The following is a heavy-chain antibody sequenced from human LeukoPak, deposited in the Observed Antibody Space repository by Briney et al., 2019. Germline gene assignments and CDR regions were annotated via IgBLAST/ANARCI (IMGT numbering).Heavy chain of an antibody. CDR2: IYYSGST. CDR1: GGSISSGSHY. CDR3: ARDCDYGDYHYFDY. D-gene: IGHD4-17*01. V-gene: IGHV4-31*03. J-gene: IGHJ4*02. Sequence: SETLSLTCTVSGGSISSGSHYWSWIRQHPGKGLEWIGYIYYSGSTYYNPSLKSRVTISVDTSKNQFSLKLSSVTAADTAVYYCARDCDYGDYHYFDYWGQGTLVTVSS.